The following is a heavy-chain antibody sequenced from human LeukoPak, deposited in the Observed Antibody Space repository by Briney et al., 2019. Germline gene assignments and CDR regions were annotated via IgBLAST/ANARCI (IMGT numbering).Heavy chain of an antibody. CDR1: GYTFTGYY. D-gene: IGHD6-13*01. Sequence: ASVEASCKASGYTFTGYYMHWVRQAPGQGLEWMGWINPNSGGTNYAQKFQGRVTMTRDTSISTAYMELSRLRSDDTAVYYCCVDPIAAAFNWFDPWGQGTLVTVSS. CDR3: CVDPIAAAFNWFDP. J-gene: IGHJ5*02. CDR2: INPNSGGT. V-gene: IGHV1-2*02.